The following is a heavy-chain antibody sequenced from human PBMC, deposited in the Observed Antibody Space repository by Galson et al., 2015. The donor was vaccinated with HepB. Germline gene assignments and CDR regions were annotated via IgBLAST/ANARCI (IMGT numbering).Heavy chain of an antibody. J-gene: IGHJ4*02. CDR3: ARHPLRYCSGGSCYSGPF. CDR1: GGSISSSSYY. D-gene: IGHD2-15*01. Sequence: LSLTCTVSGGSISSSSYYWGWIRQPPGKGLEWIGSIYYSGSTYYNPSLKSRVTISVDTSKNQFSLKLSSVTAADTAVYYCARHPLRYCSGGSCYSGPFWGQGTLVTVSS. V-gene: IGHV4-39*01. CDR2: IYYSGST.